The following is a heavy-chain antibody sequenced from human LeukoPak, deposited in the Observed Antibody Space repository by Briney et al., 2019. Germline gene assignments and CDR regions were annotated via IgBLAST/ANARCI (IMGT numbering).Heavy chain of an antibody. CDR1: GGSISSYY. CDR3: ARESGLPYYYYMDV. V-gene: IGHV4-59*01. CDR2: IYYGGST. J-gene: IGHJ6*03. D-gene: IGHD3-10*01. Sequence: PSETLSLTCTVSGGSISSYYWSWIRQPPGKGLEWIGYIYYGGSTNYNPSLKSRVTISVDTSKNQFSLKLSSVTAADTAVYYCARESGLPYYYYMDVWGKGTTVTVSS.